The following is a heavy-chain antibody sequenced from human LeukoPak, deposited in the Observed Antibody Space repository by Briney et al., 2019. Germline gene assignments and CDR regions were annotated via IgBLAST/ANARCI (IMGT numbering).Heavy chain of an antibody. Sequence: GGSLRLSCAASGFTFSGYYMTWIRQAPGKGLEWVSYISSSGSNVYYVDSVQGRFTISRDNAKNSLYLQMNSLGAEDTAVYYCARDGLAAGSYDYWGQGTLVTVSS. CDR2: ISSSGSNV. D-gene: IGHD6-13*01. CDR3: ARDGLAAGSYDY. CDR1: GFTFSGYY. V-gene: IGHV3-11*04. J-gene: IGHJ4*02.